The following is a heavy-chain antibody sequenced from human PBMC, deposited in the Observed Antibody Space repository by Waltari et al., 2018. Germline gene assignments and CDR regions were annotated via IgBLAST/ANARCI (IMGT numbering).Heavy chain of an antibody. CDR2: SSWNSQSI. D-gene: IGHD1-1*01. J-gene: IGHJ6*02. CDR3: TNLDDFLDV. Sequence: EAQLVESGGGLIQPGRSLRLSCAASGFTFDNYAMHWVREVPGKGLEWVESSSWNSQSIGYADSVKGRFTISRDNAKKSLYLQMNSVRVEDTALYYCTNLDDFLDVWGQGP. V-gene: IGHV3-9*01. CDR1: GFTFDNYA.